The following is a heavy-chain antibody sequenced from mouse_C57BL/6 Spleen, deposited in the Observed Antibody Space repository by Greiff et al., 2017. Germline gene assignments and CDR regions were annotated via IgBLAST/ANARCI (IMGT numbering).Heavy chain of an antibody. V-gene: IGHV1-80*01. CDR1: GYAFSSYW. CDR2: IYPVDGDT. J-gene: IGHJ4*01. D-gene: IGHD2-3*01. Sequence: QVQLKESGAELVKPGASVKISCKASGYAFSSYWMNWVKQRPGKGLEWIGQIYPVDGDTNYNGKFKGKATLTADKSSSTAYMQLSSLTSEDSAVYFCARPSIYDGYYLYAMDYWGQGTSVTVSS. CDR3: ARPSIYDGYYLYAMDY.